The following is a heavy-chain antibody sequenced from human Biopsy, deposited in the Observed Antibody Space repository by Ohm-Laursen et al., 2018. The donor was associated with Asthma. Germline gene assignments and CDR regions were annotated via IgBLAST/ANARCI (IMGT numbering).Heavy chain of an antibody. V-gene: IGHV4-39*01. Sequence: SDTLSLTCTVSGGSMSSSSYSWGWIRQPPGKGLEWIGSISYTGNTDTPSLRSRVTLSVDTSKNNFSLKLTAVTAADTAVFYCARHWNWGSFFDYWGQGMLVTVSS. D-gene: IGHD7-27*01. J-gene: IGHJ4*02. CDR2: ISYTGNT. CDR1: GGSMSSSSYS. CDR3: ARHWNWGSFFDY.